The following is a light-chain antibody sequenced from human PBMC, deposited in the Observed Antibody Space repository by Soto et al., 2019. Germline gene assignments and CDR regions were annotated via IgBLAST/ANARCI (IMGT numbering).Light chain of an antibody. CDR3: QHYYSYSGT. J-gene: IGKJ1*01. CDR1: QNIETG. V-gene: IGKV1-5*01. Sequence: DIQMSQSPSTLSASVGHRLTITCRASQNIETGLAWYQQKPGKAPNLLIYDASTLKSGVSSRFSGSGSGTEFTLTISSLQPDDIATYYCQHYYSYSGTFGQGTKVDIK. CDR2: DAS.